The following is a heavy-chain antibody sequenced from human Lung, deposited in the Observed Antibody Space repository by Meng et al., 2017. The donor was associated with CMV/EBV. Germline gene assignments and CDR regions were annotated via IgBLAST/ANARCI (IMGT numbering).Heavy chain of an antibody. D-gene: IGHD7-27*01. CDR1: GYTFTLFD. CDR3: ARDRSLSRLGRSDAFDV. V-gene: IGHV1-2*02. J-gene: IGHJ3*01. Sequence: ASXXVSXKASGYTFTLFDIHWVRQAPGQGLEWLGWINPNTDGTNYAQRFQGRVAMTCDTSITTAYMELSSLTSDDTAIYYCARDRSLSRLGRSDAFDVWGQGXRVTVSS. CDR2: INPNTDGT.